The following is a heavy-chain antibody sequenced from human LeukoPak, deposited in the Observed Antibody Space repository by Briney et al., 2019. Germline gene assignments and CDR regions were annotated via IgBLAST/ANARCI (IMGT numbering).Heavy chain of an antibody. CDR1: GDSVSSNSAA. CDR3: ARGREGYFDWLLSAFDY. Sequence: SQTLSLTCAISGDSVSSNSAAWNWIRQSPSRGLEWLGRTYYRSKWYNDYAVSAKSRITINPDTSKNQFSLQLNSVAPEDTAVYYCARGREGYFDWLLSAFDYWGQGTLVTVSS. CDR2: TYYRSKWYN. J-gene: IGHJ4*02. V-gene: IGHV6-1*01. D-gene: IGHD3-9*01.